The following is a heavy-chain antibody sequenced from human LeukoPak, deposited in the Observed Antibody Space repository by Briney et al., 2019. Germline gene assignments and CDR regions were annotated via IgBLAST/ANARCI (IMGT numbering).Heavy chain of an antibody. CDR2: IYYSGST. CDR1: GGSISSYY. CDR3: AREGYYDTSASGAFDI. J-gene: IGHJ3*02. Sequence: SETLSLTCTVSGGSISSYYWSWIRQPPGKGLEWIGYIYYSGSTNYNPSLKSRVTISVDTSKNQFFLKLSSVTAADTAVYYCAREGYYDTSASGAFDIWGQGTMVTVSS. D-gene: IGHD3-22*01. V-gene: IGHV4-59*01.